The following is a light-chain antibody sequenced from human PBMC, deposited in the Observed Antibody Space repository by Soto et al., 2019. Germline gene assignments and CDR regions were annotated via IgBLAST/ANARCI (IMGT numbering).Light chain of an antibody. CDR2: EGG. J-gene: IGLJ1*01. V-gene: IGLV2-23*01. CDR3: CSYAGISTYV. Sequence: QSALTRPASVSGSPGQSITISCTGTSSDVGNYNFVSWYQQHPGKAPKLMISEGGKRPSGVSDRFSGSKSGNTASLTISGLQAEDEADYYCCSYAGISTYVFGPGTKLTVL. CDR1: SSDVGNYNF.